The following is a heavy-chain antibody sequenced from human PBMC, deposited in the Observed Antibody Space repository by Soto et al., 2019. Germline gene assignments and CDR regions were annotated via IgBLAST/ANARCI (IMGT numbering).Heavy chain of an antibody. CDR2: ISYDGRHQ. CDR3: ARELDIPPDYYFDY. CDR1: GFTFGSYG. D-gene: IGHD5-12*01. J-gene: IGHJ4*02. Sequence: QVRLVESGGDLVQPGRSLRLSCAASGFTFGSYGMHWVRQAPGKGLEWVAMISYDGRHQYYADSVKGRFTISRDNFKDTLYLQMNGLTPEDTAIYFCARELDIPPDYYFDYSGQGNLVTVSS. V-gene: IGHV3-30*03.